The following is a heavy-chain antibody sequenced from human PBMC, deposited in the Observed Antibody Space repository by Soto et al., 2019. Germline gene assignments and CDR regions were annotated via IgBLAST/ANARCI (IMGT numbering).Heavy chain of an antibody. D-gene: IGHD5-12*01. J-gene: IGHJ5*02. V-gene: IGHV1-69*01. CDR3: LRGQMSELATILREQGVDP. CDR1: GGTFNNHA. CDR2: LIPIFGTS. Sequence: QVQLVQSGAEVKKPGSSVKVSCKASGGTFNNHAINWVRQAPGQGLEWMGGLIPIFGTSNYAQKIQGRVTITADESSRPAYMELNSCRSEDTAVDYCLRGQMSELATILREQGVDPWVQGTLVAVSS.